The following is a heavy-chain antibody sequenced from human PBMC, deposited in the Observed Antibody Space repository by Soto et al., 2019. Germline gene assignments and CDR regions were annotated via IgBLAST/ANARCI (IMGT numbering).Heavy chain of an antibody. J-gene: IGHJ4*02. D-gene: IGHD4-17*01. CDR3: ASSTVTTHYFDY. CDR2: IYYSGST. Sequence: PSETLSLTCTVSGGSISSYYWSWIRQPPGKGLEWIGYIYYSGSTNYNPSLKSRVTISVDTSKNQFSLKLSSVTAADTAVYYCASSTVTTHYFDYWGQGTLVTVS. CDR1: GGSISSYY. V-gene: IGHV4-59*01.